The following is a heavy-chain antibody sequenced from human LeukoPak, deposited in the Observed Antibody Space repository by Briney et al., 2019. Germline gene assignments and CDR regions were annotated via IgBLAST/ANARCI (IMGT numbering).Heavy chain of an antibody. CDR3: ASRDGYNSDY. D-gene: IGHD5-24*01. CDR2: INWNGGST. CDR1: GFTFADYG. V-gene: IGHV3-20*04. Sequence: GGSLRLSCAAPGFTFADYGMSWVRQAPGKGLEWVSGINWNGGSTGYADSVKGRFTISRDNAKNSLYLQMNSLRAEDTAVYYCASRDGYNSDYWGQGTLVTVSS. J-gene: IGHJ4*02.